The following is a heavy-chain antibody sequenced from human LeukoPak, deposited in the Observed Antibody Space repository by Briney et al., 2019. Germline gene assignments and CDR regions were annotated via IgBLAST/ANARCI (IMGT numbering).Heavy chain of an antibody. CDR2: IKSKTASGTT. CDR1: GFTFSNAW. Sequence: GGSLRLSCAASGFTFSNAWMSWVRQAPGKGLEWVGRIKSKTASGTTDYAAPVKGRFTISRDDSKNTLYLQMNSLKTEDTAVYYCTTDITVVVIAGFDIWGQGTMVTVSS. V-gene: IGHV3-15*01. D-gene: IGHD2-21*01. J-gene: IGHJ3*02. CDR3: TTDITVVVIAGFDI.